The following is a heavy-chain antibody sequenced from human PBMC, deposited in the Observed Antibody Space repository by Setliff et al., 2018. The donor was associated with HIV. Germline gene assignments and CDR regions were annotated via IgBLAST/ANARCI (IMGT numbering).Heavy chain of an antibody. Sequence: LSLTCTVSVGSFSSGTYYWGWIRQPPGKGLEWIGSVYYSGSIDYNPSLKSRVTISMDTAKSQFSLKLTSVTAADTSIYHCARLGTSGWYSYFDYWGQGILVTVSS. D-gene: IGHD6-19*01. J-gene: IGHJ4*02. CDR3: ARLGTSGWYSYFDY. V-gene: IGHV4-39*01. CDR2: VYYSGSI. CDR1: VGSFSSGTYY.